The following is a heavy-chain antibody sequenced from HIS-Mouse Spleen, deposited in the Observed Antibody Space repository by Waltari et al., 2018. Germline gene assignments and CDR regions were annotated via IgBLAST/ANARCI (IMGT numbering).Heavy chain of an antibody. CDR2: IYYSGGN. CDR3: AREIPYSSSWYDWYFDL. V-gene: IGHV4-39*07. CDR1: GGSISSSSYY. D-gene: IGHD6-13*01. Sequence: QLQLQESGPGLVKPSETLSLTCTVSGGSISSSSYYWGWIRQPPGKGLEWIGSIYYSGGNYYNPYLKSRVTRSVDTSKNQFSLKLSSVTAADTAVYYCAREIPYSSSWYDWYFDLWGRGTLVTVSS. J-gene: IGHJ2*01.